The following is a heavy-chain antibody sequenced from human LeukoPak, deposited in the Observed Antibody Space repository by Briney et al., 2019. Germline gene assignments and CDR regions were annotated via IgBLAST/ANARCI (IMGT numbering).Heavy chain of an antibody. Sequence: SETLSLTCAVYGGSISSYYWSWIRQPPGKGLEWIGYIYYSGSTNYNPSLKSRVTISVDTSKNQFSLKLSSVTAADTAVYYCARNRYGSGSYFLDYWGQGTLVTVSS. V-gene: IGHV4-59*01. CDR1: GGSISSYY. J-gene: IGHJ4*02. CDR2: IYYSGST. D-gene: IGHD3-10*01. CDR3: ARNRYGSGSYFLDY.